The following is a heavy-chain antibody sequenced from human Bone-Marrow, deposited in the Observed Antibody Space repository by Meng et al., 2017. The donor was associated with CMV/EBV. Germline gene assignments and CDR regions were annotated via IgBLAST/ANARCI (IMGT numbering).Heavy chain of an antibody. CDR2: ISSNNNYI. J-gene: IGHJ4*01. Sequence: GGSLRLSCAASGFTFSSHNMNWVRQAPGKGLEWVSSISSNNNYIYYADSMKGRFTISRDNAENSLYLQMNSLTVEDTAVYYCASGGCSSTSCYFPYYFDYWGHGALVTVSS. V-gene: IGHV3-21*01. D-gene: IGHD2-2*01. CDR3: ASGGCSSTSCYFPYYFDY. CDR1: GFTFSSHN.